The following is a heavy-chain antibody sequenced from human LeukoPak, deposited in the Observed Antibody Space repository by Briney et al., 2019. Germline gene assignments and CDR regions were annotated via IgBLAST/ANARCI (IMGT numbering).Heavy chain of an antibody. CDR3: ARGGYD. V-gene: IGHV3-7*01. Sequence: GGSLRLSCAASGFTFNSYWMNWVRQAPGKGLEWVANIKQGGNEKYYVDSVKGRFTISRDNAKNSLYLQMNSLRVEDTAIYYCARGGYDWGQGTLVTVSS. J-gene: IGHJ4*02. CDR2: IKQGGNEK. CDR1: GFTFNSYW. D-gene: IGHD5-12*01.